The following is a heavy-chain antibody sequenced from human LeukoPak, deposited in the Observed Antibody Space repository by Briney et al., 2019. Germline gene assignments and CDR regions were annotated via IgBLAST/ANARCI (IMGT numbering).Heavy chain of an antibody. J-gene: IGHJ5*02. CDR1: GFTFSSYA. CDR2: VSGSGGNT. Sequence: GGSLRLSCAASGFTFSSYAMSWVRQAPGEGLEWVSTVSGSGGNTYYADSVEGRFTISRDNTKNTLYLQMNSLRAEDTAVYYCVRESPVAAVGRSWFDPWGQGTLVTVSS. D-gene: IGHD6-13*01. V-gene: IGHV3-23*01. CDR3: VRESPVAAVGRSWFDP.